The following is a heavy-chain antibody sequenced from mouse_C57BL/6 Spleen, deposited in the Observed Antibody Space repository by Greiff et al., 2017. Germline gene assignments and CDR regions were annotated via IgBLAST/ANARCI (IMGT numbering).Heavy chain of an antibody. CDR1: GYTFTDYY. V-gene: IGHV1-84*01. Sequence: QVQLKQSGPELVKPGASVKISCKASGYTFTDYYINWVKQRPGQGLEWIGWIYPGSGNTKYNEKFKGKATLTVDTSSSTAYMQLSSLTSEDSAVYFCARGGYYYGSRNYAMDYWGQGTSVTVSS. CDR3: ARGGYYYGSRNYAMDY. J-gene: IGHJ4*01. CDR2: IYPGSGNT. D-gene: IGHD1-1*01.